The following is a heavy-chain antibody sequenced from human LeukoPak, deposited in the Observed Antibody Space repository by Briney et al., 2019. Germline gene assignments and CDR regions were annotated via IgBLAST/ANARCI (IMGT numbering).Heavy chain of an antibody. CDR2: ISAYNGNT. D-gene: IGHD1-26*01. Sequence: WASVKVSCKASGYTFTSYGISWVRQAPGQGLEWMGWISAYNGNTNYAQKLQGRVTMTTDTSTSTAYMELRSLRSDDTAVYYCARDRRIVGATRGVFDYWGQGTLVTVSS. V-gene: IGHV1-18*01. J-gene: IGHJ4*02. CDR1: GYTFTSYG. CDR3: ARDRRIVGATRGVFDY.